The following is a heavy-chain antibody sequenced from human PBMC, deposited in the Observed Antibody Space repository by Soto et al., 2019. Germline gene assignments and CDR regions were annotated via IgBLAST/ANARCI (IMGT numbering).Heavy chain of an antibody. V-gene: IGHV3-23*01. CDR2: IIDSGGYT. CDR1: GFTFSSST. CDR3: AKETYYYYGMDV. Sequence: GGSLRLSCAASGFTFSSSTMNWVRQAPGKGLEWVSAIIDSGGYTYYADSVKGRFTISRDNSKNTLYLQMNSLRAEDAALYYCAKETYYYYGMDVWGQGTTVTAP. J-gene: IGHJ6*02.